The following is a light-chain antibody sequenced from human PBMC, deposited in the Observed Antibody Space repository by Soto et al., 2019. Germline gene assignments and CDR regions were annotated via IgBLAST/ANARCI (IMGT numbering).Light chain of an antibody. Sequence: DIQMTQSHSTLSGSVGDRVTITCRASQTISSWLASYQQKPGKAPKLLIYKASTLKSGVPSRFSGSGSGTEFTLTISSLQPDDFATYYCQHYNSYSEAFGQGTKVDIK. J-gene: IGKJ1*01. CDR3: QHYNSYSEA. V-gene: IGKV1-5*03. CDR2: KAS. CDR1: QTISSW.